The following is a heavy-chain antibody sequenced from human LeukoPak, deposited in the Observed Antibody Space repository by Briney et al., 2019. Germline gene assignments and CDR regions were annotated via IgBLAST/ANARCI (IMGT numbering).Heavy chain of an antibody. CDR1: GFTFSSNA. CDR3: AQERDRRGYFDY. D-gene: IGHD2-15*01. CDR2: IRYDGNEK. J-gene: IGHJ4*02. Sequence: GGSLRLSCAASGFTFSSNAMHWVRQAPGKGLEWVTFIRYDGNEKYYADSVKGRFTVSGDNSKNTLYLQMNSLRVEDTAVYYCAQERDRRGYFDYWGQGTMVTVSS. V-gene: IGHV3-30*02.